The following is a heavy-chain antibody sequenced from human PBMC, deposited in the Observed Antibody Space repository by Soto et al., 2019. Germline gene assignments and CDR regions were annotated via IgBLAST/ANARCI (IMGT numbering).Heavy chain of an antibody. Sequence: TSETLSLTCTVSGGSISSYYWSWIRQPPGKGLEWIGYIYYSGSTNYNPSLKSRVTKSVDTSKNQFSLKLSSVTAADTAVYYCASAYDFSPGDYYYYMDVWGKGTTVTVSS. CDR3: ASAYDFSPGDYYYYMDV. J-gene: IGHJ6*03. D-gene: IGHD3-3*01. CDR2: IYYSGST. V-gene: IGHV4-59*08. CDR1: GGSISSYY.